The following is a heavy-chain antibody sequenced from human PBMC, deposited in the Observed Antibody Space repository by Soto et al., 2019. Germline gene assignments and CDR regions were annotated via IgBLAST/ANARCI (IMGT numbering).Heavy chain of an antibody. Sequence: PSETLSLTCSVSGGSVSNKTYYWSWIRQPPGKRLEWIGYVYYSGTTNYNPSLKSRVTISVDLSKSQVSLRLSSVTTADTALYYCARTTAVPNTLRSRYFFDYWGQGTLVTVSS. D-gene: IGHD4-17*01. J-gene: IGHJ4*02. CDR1: GGSVSNKTYY. V-gene: IGHV4-61*01. CDR3: ARTTAVPNTLRSRYFFDY. CDR2: VYYSGTT.